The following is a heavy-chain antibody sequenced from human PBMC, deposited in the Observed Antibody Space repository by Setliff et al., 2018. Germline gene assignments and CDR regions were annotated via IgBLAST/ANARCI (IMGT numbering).Heavy chain of an antibody. Sequence: PGGSLRLSCTASGFNVSRIYMSWVRQAPGKGLDWVSLIYSGDITYCADSVKGRFTLSRDNSKNTLNLQMNSLRGEDTAVYYCARDGGEYWGQGTLVTVSS. CDR2: IYSGDIT. V-gene: IGHV3-66*02. CDR1: GFNVSRIY. D-gene: IGHD3-16*01. CDR3: ARDGGEY. J-gene: IGHJ4*02.